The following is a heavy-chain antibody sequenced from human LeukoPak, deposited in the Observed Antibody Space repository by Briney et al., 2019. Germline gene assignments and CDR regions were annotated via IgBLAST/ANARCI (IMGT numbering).Heavy chain of an antibody. CDR1: GFTFSSYA. J-gene: IGHJ4*02. D-gene: IGHD3-10*01. V-gene: IGHV3-23*01. CDR3: ARVTYGSGTYGAFDY. CDR2: ISGSGGST. Sequence: GGSLRLSCAASGFTFSSYAMSWVRQAPGKGLEWVSAISGSGGSTYYADSVKGRFTISRDNSKNTLYLQMNSLRAEDTAVYYCARVTYGSGTYGAFDYWGQGTLVTVSS.